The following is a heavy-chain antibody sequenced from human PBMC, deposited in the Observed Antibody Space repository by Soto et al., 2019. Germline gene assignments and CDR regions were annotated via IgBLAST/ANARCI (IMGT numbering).Heavy chain of an antibody. CDR3: ARAKITIFGGADY. V-gene: IGHV3-30-3*01. J-gene: IGHJ4*02. CDR1: GFSFSSYP. CDR2: ISHDGSHT. Sequence: QVQLVESGGGVVQPGRSLRLSCAVSGFSFSSYPMHWVRQAPGKGLGWVAVISHDGSHTYFADSVKGRFTISRDNSKNTLLLQMNSLRTEDTAVYYCARAKITIFGGADYWGQGTLVTVSS. D-gene: IGHD3-3*01.